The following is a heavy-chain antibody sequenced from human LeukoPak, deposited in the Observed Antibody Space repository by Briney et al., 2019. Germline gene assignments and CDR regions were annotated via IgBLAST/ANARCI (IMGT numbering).Heavy chain of an antibody. V-gene: IGHV3-48*01. D-gene: IGHD2-8*01. CDR3: ARDLVSQFGDL. Sequence: GGSLRLSCAASGFNFRTYGLNWVRQAPGTGLEWVAYISSGGGVTHHADSVNGRFTISRDDAKNSIYLQMYSLRTEDTAVYYCARDLVSQFGDLWGRGTLVTVSS. CDR2: ISSGGGVT. CDR1: GFNFRTYG. J-gene: IGHJ2*01.